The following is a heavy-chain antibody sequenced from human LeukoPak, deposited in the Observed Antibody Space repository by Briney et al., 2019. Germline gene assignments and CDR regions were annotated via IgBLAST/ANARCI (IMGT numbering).Heavy chain of an antibody. CDR3: ARGFLRSFVSDY. V-gene: IGHV3-48*04. J-gene: IGHJ4*02. CDR1: GFPFSDYS. CDR2: LSTNDRTI. D-gene: IGHD2/OR15-2a*01. Sequence: PGGSLRLSCTASGFPFSDYSMNWFRQAPGKGPEWVSYLSTNDRTIYYADSVKGRFTISRDNAKNSLYLQMNSLRVEDTAVYYCARGFLRSFVSDYWGQGTLVTVSS.